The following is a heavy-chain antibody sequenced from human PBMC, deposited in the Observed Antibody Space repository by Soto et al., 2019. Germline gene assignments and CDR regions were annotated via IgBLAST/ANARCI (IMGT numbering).Heavy chain of an antibody. CDR1: GGSISSGGYS. Sequence: QLQLQESGSGLVKPSQTLSLTCAVFGGSISSGGYSWSWIRQPPGKGLEWIGYIYHSGSTYYNPSLKSRVTISVDRSKNQFSLKLSSVTAADTAVYYCARAYMVTPYYFDYWGQGTLVTVSS. CDR2: IYHSGST. V-gene: IGHV4-30-2*01. D-gene: IGHD5-18*01. CDR3: ARAYMVTPYYFDY. J-gene: IGHJ4*02.